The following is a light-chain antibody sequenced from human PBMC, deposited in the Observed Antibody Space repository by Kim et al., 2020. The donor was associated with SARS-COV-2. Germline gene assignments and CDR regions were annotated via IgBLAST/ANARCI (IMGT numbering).Light chain of an antibody. V-gene: IGLV1-40*01. CDR3: QSYDSSLSGSV. CDR1: RSNLGAGYD. CDR2: GNS. Sequence: QRVTISCTGSRSNLGAGYDVPWYQQLPGTAPKRLIYGNSNRPSGVPDRFSGSKSGTSASLAITGLQAEDEADYYCQSYDSSLSGSVFGGGTQLTVL. J-gene: IGLJ3*02.